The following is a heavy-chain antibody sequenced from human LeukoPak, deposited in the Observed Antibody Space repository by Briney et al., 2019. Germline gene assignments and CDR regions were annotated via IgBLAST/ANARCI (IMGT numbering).Heavy chain of an antibody. D-gene: IGHD3-3*01. J-gene: IGHJ6*03. CDR3: ARQTRFLDRQGYYFYYMDV. Sequence: SETLSLTCTVSGGSISSNFYYWGWIRQPPGKGLEWIGSIYNGGSTYYNPSLRSRVTISVDTSKNQFSLKLTSVTAADAAVYYCARQTRFLDRQGYYFYYMDVWGTGTTLTVS. CDR1: GGSISSNFYY. V-gene: IGHV4-39*01. CDR2: IYNGGST.